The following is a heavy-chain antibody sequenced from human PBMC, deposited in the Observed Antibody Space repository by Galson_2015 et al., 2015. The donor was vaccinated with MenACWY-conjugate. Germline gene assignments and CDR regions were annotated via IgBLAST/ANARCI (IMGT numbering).Heavy chain of an antibody. Sequence: SVKVSCKASGYTFTSYAMHWVRQAPGQRLEWMGWINAGNGNTKYSQKFQGRVTITRDTSASTAYMELSSLRSEDTAVYYCASSDNGSGTRDSSGYYWWYFDLWGRGTLVTVSS. CDR3: ASSDNGSGTRDSSGYYWWYFDL. D-gene: IGHD3-22*01. J-gene: IGHJ2*01. V-gene: IGHV1-3*01. CDR1: GYTFTSYA. CDR2: INAGNGNT.